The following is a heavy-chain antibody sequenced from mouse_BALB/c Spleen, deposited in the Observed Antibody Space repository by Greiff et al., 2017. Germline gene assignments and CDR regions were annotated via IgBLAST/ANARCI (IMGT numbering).Heavy chain of an antibody. Sequence: VMLVESGPGLVAPSQSLSITCTASGFSLTGYGVNWVRQPPGKGLEWLGMIWGDGSTDYNSALKSRLSISKDNSKSQVFLKMNSLQTDDTARYYCARVYGSSSYPGAMDYWGQGTSVTVSA. CDR3: ARVYGSSSYPGAMDY. CDR1: GFSLTGYG. V-gene: IGHV2-6-7*01. D-gene: IGHD1-1*01. J-gene: IGHJ4*01. CDR2: IWGDGST.